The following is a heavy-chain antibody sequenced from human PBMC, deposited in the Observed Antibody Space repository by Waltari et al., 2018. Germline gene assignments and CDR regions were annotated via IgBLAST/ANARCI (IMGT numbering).Heavy chain of an antibody. CDR1: GFTVSSNY. CDR2: IYSGGST. V-gene: IGHV3-53*01. CDR3: ARGNYDFWSGYCDY. J-gene: IGHJ4*02. D-gene: IGHD3-3*01. Sequence: EVQLVESGGGLIQPGGSLRLSCAASGFTVSSNYMSWVRQAPGKGLEWVSVIYSGGSTYYADSVKGRFTISRDNSKNTLYLQMNSLRAEDTAVYYCARGNYDFWSGYCDYWGQGTLVTVSS.